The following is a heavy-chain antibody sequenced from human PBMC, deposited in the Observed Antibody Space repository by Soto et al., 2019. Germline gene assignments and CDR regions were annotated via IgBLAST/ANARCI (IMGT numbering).Heavy chain of an antibody. CDR1: GFTFSSYS. Sequence: GGSLRLSCAASGFTFSSYSMNWVRQAPGKGLEWVSYISSSSSTIYYADSVKGRFTISRDNAKNSLYLQMNSLRDEDTAVYYCARDREAVPKYYYYGMDVWGQGTTVTVSS. V-gene: IGHV3-48*02. CDR3: ARDREAVPKYYYYGMDV. D-gene: IGHD6-19*01. J-gene: IGHJ6*02. CDR2: ISSSSSTI.